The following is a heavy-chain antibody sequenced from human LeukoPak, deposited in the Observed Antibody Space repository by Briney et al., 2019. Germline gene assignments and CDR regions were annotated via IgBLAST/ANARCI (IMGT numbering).Heavy chain of an antibody. CDR1: GFTFSSYG. V-gene: IGHV3-30*02. CDR2: IRYDGSNK. CDR3: AKEATVTHYYYYMDV. D-gene: IGHD4-11*01. Sequence: GGSLRLSCAASGFTFSSYGMHWVRQAPGKGLEWVAFIRYDGSNKYYADSVKGRFTISRDNSKNTLYLQMNSLRAEDTAVYYCAKEATVTHYYYYMDVWGKGTTVTVSS. J-gene: IGHJ6*03.